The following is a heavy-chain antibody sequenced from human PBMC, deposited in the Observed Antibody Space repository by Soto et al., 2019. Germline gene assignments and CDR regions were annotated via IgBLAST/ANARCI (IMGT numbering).Heavy chain of an antibody. CDR2: IIPIFGTA. CDR3: ARDTNYGEYSWFDP. Sequence: GASVKVSCKASGGTFSSYAISWVRQAPGQGLEWMGGIIPIFGTANYAQKFQGRVTITADESTSTAYMELSSLRSEDTAVYYCARDTNYGEYSWFDPWGQGTLVTVYS. CDR1: GGTFSSYA. D-gene: IGHD4-17*01. V-gene: IGHV1-69*13. J-gene: IGHJ5*02.